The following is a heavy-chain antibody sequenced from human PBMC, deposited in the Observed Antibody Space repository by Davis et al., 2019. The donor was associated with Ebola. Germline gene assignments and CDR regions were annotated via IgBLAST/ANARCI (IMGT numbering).Heavy chain of an antibody. J-gene: IGHJ6*02. CDR2: IDWDDDK. CDR1: GFSLSTSGMC. Sequence: SGPTLVKPTQTLTLTCTFSGFSLSTSGMCVSWIRQPPGKALEWLALIDWDDDKYYSTSLKTRLTISKDPSKNQVVLTMTNMDPVDTATYYCARIMRSVAGNLFYYYYGMDVWGQGTTVTVSS. CDR3: ARIMRSVAGNLFYYYYGMDV. D-gene: IGHD6-19*01. V-gene: IGHV2-70*01.